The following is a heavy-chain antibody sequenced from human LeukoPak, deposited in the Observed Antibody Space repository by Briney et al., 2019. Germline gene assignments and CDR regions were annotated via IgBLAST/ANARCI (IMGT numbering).Heavy chain of an antibody. J-gene: IGHJ4*02. Sequence: GGSLRLSCAASGFTFSSYSMNWVRQAPGKGLEWVSSISSSSSYIYYADSVKGRFTISRDNAKNSLYLQMNSLRAEDTAVYYCARDGGAVSEFDYWGQGTLVTVSS. CDR1: GFTFSSYS. V-gene: IGHV3-21*01. D-gene: IGHD6-19*01. CDR2: ISSSSSYI. CDR3: ARDGGAVSEFDY.